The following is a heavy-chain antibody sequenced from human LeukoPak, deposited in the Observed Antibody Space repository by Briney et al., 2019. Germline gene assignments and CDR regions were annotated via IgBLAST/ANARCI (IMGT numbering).Heavy chain of an antibody. CDR2: IYSGGST. CDR3: ARDRRGFVF. J-gene: IGHJ4*02. Sequence: PGGSLRLSCAASGFTFSSYSMNWVRQAPGKGLEWVSVIYSGGSTYYADSVKGRFTISRDNSKNTLYLQMNSLRAEDTAVYYCARDRRGFVFWGQGTLVTVSS. CDR1: GFTFSSYS. V-gene: IGHV3-66*01. D-gene: IGHD5-12*01.